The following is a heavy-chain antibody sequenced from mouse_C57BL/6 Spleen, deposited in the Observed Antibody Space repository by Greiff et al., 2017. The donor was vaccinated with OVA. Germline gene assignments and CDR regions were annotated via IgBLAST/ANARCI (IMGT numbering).Heavy chain of an antibody. CDR2: INPYNGGT. CDR3: ARRGTTVVDYFDY. CDR1: GYTFTDYY. V-gene: IGHV1-19*01. Sequence: DVKLQESGPVLVKPGASVKMSCKASGYTFTDYYMNWVKQSHGKSLEWIGVINPYNGGTSYNQKFKGKATLTVDKSSSTAYMELNSLTSEDSAVYYCARRGTTVVDYFDYWGQGTTLTVSS. J-gene: IGHJ2*01. D-gene: IGHD1-1*01.